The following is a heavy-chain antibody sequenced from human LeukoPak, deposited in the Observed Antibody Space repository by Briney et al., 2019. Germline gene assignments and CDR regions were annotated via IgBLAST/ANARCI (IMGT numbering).Heavy chain of an antibody. CDR3: ARIGYSYGQADY. CDR2: VWPGDSKT. Sequence: GESLKISCKGSGYRFTSYWIGWVRQMPGKGLECVGIVWPGDSKTKYSPYLQGRFTISVEKSISTAYLQWSSLMASDTAMYYCARIGYSYGQADYWGQGTLVSVSS. J-gene: IGHJ4*02. CDR1: GYRFTSYW. D-gene: IGHD5-18*01. V-gene: IGHV5-51*01.